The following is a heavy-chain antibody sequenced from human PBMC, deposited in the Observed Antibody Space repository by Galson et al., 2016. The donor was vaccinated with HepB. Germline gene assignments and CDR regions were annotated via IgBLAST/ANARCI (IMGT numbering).Heavy chain of an antibody. J-gene: IGHJ4*02. CDR2: IYNSETT. V-gene: IGHV4-31*11. CDR3: AGITSGWYSDY. D-gene: IGHD6-19*01. Sequence: TLSLTCDVSGDSISSGGYYWSWTRQHPGKGLEWIGYIYNSETTYYNPSLKSRITISVDTSKNHFSLNLIGVTAADTAVYYCAGITSGWYSDYWGQGTLVTVSS. CDR1: GDSISSGGYY.